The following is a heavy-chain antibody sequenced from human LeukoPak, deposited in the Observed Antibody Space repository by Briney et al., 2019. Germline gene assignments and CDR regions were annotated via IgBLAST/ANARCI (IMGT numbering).Heavy chain of an antibody. CDR1: GFTLSSYS. CDR3: ARGSDSLDV. J-gene: IGHJ6*02. CDR2: ISSSGSYI. D-gene: IGHD2-15*01. V-gene: IGHV3-21*01. Sequence: GGSLRLSCAASGFTLSSYSMNWVRQAPGKGLEWVSSISSSGSYIYYADSVKGRFTISRDNAENSLYLQMSSLRAEDTAVYYCARGSDSLDVWGQGTTVTVSS.